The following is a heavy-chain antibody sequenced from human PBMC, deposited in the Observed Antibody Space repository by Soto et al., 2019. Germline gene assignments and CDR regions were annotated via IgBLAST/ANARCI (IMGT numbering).Heavy chain of an antibody. Sequence: EVQLVESGGALVQPGGSLRLSCAASRFTFSTYEMNWVRQAPGKGLEWVSYISTSGSTVYYADSVKGRFTISRDNTRNSLYLQMNSLRDEDTAIYYCVRYCSTTLCNGVATRTFDYWGQGTLVTVSS. CDR1: RFTFSTYE. CDR3: VRYCSTTLCNGVATRTFDY. V-gene: IGHV3-48*03. J-gene: IGHJ4*02. D-gene: IGHD2-2*01. CDR2: ISTSGSTV.